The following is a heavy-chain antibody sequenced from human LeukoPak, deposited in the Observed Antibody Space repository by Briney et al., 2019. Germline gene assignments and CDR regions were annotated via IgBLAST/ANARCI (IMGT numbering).Heavy chain of an antibody. V-gene: IGHV1-2*02. CDR3: ARAQRGRWFDP. Sequence: GASVKVSCKASGYTFTGYYMHWVRQTPGQGLEWMGWINPNSGGTKYAQKFQGRVTMTRDTSISTTYMELRSLRSDDTAVYYCARAQRGRWFDPWGQGTLVTVSS. D-gene: IGHD3-16*01. CDR2: INPNSGGT. J-gene: IGHJ5*02. CDR1: GYTFTGYY.